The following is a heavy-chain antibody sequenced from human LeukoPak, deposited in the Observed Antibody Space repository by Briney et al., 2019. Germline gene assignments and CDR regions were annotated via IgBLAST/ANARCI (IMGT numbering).Heavy chain of an antibody. Sequence: PGGSLRLSCAASGFIFSSYAMRWVRQAPGKGLEWVSAISCSGGSTYYADSVKGRFTISRDNSKNTLYLQMNSIRAEDTAVYYCAKDHDSSGYYMAVGYWGQGTLVTVSP. CDR3: AKDHDSSGYYMAVGY. J-gene: IGHJ4*02. D-gene: IGHD3-22*01. V-gene: IGHV3-23*01. CDR2: ISCSGGST. CDR1: GFIFSSYA.